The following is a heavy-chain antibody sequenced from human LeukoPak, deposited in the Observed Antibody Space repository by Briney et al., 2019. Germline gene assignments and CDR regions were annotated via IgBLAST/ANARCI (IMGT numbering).Heavy chain of an antibody. V-gene: IGHV4-34*01. CDR2: INHSGST. CDR1: GGSFSGYY. D-gene: IGHD6-13*01. CDR3: ARLSTSIAAAGTFDY. J-gene: IGHJ4*02. Sequence: SETLSLTCAVYGGSFSGYYWSWIRQPPGKGLEWIGEINHSGSTNHNPSLKSRVTISVDTSKNQSSLKLSSVTAADTAVYYCARLSTSIAAAGTFDYWGQGTLVTVSS.